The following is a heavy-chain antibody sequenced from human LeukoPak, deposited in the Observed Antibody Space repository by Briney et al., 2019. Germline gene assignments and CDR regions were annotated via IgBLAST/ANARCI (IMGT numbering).Heavy chain of an antibody. Sequence: GGSLRLSCAASGFTFDDYAMHWVRHAPGKGLEWVSGISWNSGSIGYADSVKGRFTISRDNAKNSLYLQMNSLRAEDTALYYCAKGQWELLYYYFDCWGQGTLVTVSS. CDR2: ISWNSGSI. CDR3: AKGQWELLYYYFDC. D-gene: IGHD1-26*01. CDR1: GFTFDDYA. V-gene: IGHV3-9*01. J-gene: IGHJ4*02.